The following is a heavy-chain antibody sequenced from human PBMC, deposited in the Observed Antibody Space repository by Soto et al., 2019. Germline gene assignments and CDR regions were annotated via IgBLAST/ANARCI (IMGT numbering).Heavy chain of an antibody. Sequence: QVQLVQSGAEVKKPGSSGKVSCKASGGTFSSYAISWVRQAPGQGLEWMGGISPIFGTANYAQKFQGRVTITADESTSTAYMELSSLRSEDTAVYYCARRRLGTSWPYYGMDVWGQGTTVTVSS. D-gene: IGHD2-2*01. CDR2: ISPIFGTA. CDR1: GGTFSSYA. J-gene: IGHJ6*02. CDR3: ARRRLGTSWPYYGMDV. V-gene: IGHV1-69*12.